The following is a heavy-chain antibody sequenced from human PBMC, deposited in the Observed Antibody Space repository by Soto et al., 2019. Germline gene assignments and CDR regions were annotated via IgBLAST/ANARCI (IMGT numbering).Heavy chain of an antibody. CDR1: GFTLSSYN. V-gene: IGHV3-48*02. CDR2: ISGSSDTI. D-gene: IGHD6-13*01. J-gene: IGHJ6*02. Sequence: EVQLVESGGGLVQPGGSLRLSCAASGFTLSSYNMNWVRQAPGKGLEWVAYISGSSDTIYYADSVKGRFTISRDNAKNSLSLQMDSLRDEDTAVYYCARDHGGSTWFVGIYYYFGVYVWGQGTTVTVSS. CDR3: ARDHGGSTWFVGIYYYFGVYV.